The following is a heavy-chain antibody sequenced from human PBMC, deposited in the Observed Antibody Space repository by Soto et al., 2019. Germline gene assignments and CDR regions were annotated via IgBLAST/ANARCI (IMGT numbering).Heavy chain of an antibody. Sequence: ASVKVSCKASGYTFTGYYMHWVRQAPGQGLEWMGWINPNSGGTNYAQKFQGRVTMTRDTSISTAYMELIRLRSDDTAGYYCAGLGRGSYYYYYYGMDVWGQGTTVTVSS. CDR2: INPNSGGT. J-gene: IGHJ6*02. V-gene: IGHV1-2*02. CDR1: GYTFTGYY. CDR3: AGLGRGSYYYYYYGMDV. D-gene: IGHD1-26*01.